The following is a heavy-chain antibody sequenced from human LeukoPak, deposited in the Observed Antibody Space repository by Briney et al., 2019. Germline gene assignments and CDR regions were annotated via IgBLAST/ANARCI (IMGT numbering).Heavy chain of an antibody. CDR2: IYSGGST. Sequence: PGGSLRLSCAASEFTVSSNYMSWVRQAPGKGLEWVSVIYSGGSTYYADSVKGRFTISRDNSKNTLYLQMNSLRAEDTAVYYCARGLNYYDSSGQPVDYWGQGTLVTVSS. V-gene: IGHV3-66*01. J-gene: IGHJ4*02. CDR3: ARGLNYYDSSGQPVDY. D-gene: IGHD3-22*01. CDR1: EFTVSSNY.